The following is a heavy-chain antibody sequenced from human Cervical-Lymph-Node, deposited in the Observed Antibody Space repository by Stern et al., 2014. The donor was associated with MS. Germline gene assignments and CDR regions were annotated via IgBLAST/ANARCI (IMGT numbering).Heavy chain of an antibody. D-gene: IGHD4-17*01. CDR2: IYYSGST. Sequence: QVQLQESGPGLVKPSQTLSLTCSVSGGPISGGGYYWSWSRQHPGKGLGWIGHIYYSGSTAYNPSLRSRVTIAVDTSKNQFSLRLTSMTAADAAVYFCAREGLNTVPYFDHWGQGTRVTVSS. V-gene: IGHV4-31*03. CDR1: GGPISGGGYY. J-gene: IGHJ4*02. CDR3: AREGLNTVPYFDH.